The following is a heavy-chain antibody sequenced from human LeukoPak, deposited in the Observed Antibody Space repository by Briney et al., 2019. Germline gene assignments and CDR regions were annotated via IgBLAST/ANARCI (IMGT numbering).Heavy chain of an antibody. CDR2: ISAYNGNT. D-gene: IGHD1-26*01. CDR3: ARDPQTIVGATMGDY. V-gene: IGHV1-18*01. J-gene: IGHJ4*02. Sequence: GASVKVSCKASGYTFTSYGISWVRQAPGQGLEWMGWISAYNGNTNYAQKLQGRVTMTTDTSTSTAYMELRSLRSDDTAVYYCARDPQTIVGATMGDYWGQGTLVTVSS. CDR1: GYTFTSYG.